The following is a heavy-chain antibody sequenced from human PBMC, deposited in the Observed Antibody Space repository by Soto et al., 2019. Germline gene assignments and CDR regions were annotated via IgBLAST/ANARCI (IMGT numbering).Heavy chain of an antibody. CDR3: AKADGEQWLLPHLDK. J-gene: IGHJ4*02. Sequence: GGSLRLSCVASGFNFKKFAMSWVRQAPGEGLEWVSGISCCGGSTSYADSVKGRFSIARDDSTNTLSLQMNNLRVEDTAQYYCAKADGEQWLLPHLDKWGQGTLVTV. D-gene: IGHD6-19*01. CDR1: GFNFKKFA. V-gene: IGHV3-23*01. CDR2: ISCCGGST.